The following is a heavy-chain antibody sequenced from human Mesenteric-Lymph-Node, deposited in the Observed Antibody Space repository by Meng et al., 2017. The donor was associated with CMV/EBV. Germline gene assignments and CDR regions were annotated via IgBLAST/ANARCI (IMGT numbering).Heavy chain of an antibody. D-gene: IGHD3-22*01. Sequence: GALRLSCTVSGGSLSSYYWTWIRQPPGKGLEWIGEINHSGSTNYNPSLQRRVTISVDTSKNQFSLKMRSVTAADTAVYYCARREEYYYDTSGVSYFDYWGQGTLVTVSS. J-gene: IGHJ4*02. CDR2: INHSGST. CDR3: ARREEYYYDTSGVSYFDY. V-gene: IGHV4-34*01. CDR1: GGSLSSYY.